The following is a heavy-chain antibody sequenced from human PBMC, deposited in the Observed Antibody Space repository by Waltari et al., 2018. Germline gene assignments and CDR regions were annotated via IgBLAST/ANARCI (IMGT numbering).Heavy chain of an antibody. J-gene: IGHJ6*03. CDR3: ARDHRIGYYYYYMDV. CDR1: GGSISSYY. D-gene: IGHD1-26*01. V-gene: IGHV4-4*09. Sequence: QVQLQESGPGLVKPSETLSLTCTVSGGSISSYYWSWIRQPPGKGLEWIGYIYTSGSTNYTPSLKSRVTISVDTSKNQFSLKLSSVTAADTAVYYCARDHRIGYYYYYMDVWGKGTTVTVSS. CDR2: IYTSGST.